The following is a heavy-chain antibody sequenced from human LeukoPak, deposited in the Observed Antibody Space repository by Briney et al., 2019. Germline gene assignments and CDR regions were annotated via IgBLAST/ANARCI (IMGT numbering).Heavy chain of an antibody. J-gene: IGHJ4*02. D-gene: IGHD2-15*01. V-gene: IGHV3-11*04. CDR2: ISSTYRTI. CDR1: GFTFSDYY. Sequence: GGSLRLSCAASGFTFSDYYMSWIRQAPGKGLEWISYISSTYRTIYYADSVKGRFTLSRDNARNSLYLQMNSLRAEDTAVYYCARGELYCSGGSCYYFDYWGQGTLVTVSS. CDR3: ARGELYCSGGSCYYFDY.